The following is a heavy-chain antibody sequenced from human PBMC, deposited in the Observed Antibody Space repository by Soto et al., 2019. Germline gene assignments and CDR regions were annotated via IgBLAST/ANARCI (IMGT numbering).Heavy chain of an antibody. CDR3: MKAHESGDFLGMSV. D-gene: IGHD3-10*01. CDR2: MYKTGET. CDR1: GGSVSTGMKY. J-gene: IGHJ6*02. V-gene: IGHV4-61*01. Sequence: QLQESGPGLVKPSETLSLTCTVSGGSVSTGMKYWGWVRQPPGKALEFIGYMYKTGETLLNSSLKSRVTLSMETSKNQFSLTLSFVTAADTAVYFCMKAHESGDFLGMSVWGPGTTVTVSS.